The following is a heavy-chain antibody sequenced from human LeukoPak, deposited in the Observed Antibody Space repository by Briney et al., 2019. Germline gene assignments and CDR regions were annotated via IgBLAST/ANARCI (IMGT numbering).Heavy chain of an antibody. V-gene: IGHV4-39*01. J-gene: IGHJ4*02. Sequence: SETLSLTCTVSGGSISSSSYYWGWIRQPPGKGLEWIGSIYYSGSTYYNPSLKSRVTISVDTSKNQFSLKLSSVTAADTAVYYCARQSQYSSSSYWGQGTLVTVSS. CDR3: ARQSQYSSSSY. CDR2: IYYSGST. CDR1: GGSISSSSYY. D-gene: IGHD6-13*01.